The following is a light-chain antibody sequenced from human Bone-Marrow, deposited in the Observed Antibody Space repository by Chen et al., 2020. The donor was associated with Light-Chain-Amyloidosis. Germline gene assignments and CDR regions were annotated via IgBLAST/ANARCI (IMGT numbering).Light chain of an antibody. V-gene: IGKV4-1*01. CDR1: QTVLYNSNNKNY. CDR3: QQYFITPYT. Sequence: DIVMTQSQDSLAVSLGERATINCKSSQTVLYNSNNKNYLAWYQQKPGQPPKLLIYWASTRESGVPDRFSGSGSGTDFTLTISSLQAEDVAVYCCQQYFITPYTFGQGTKLEIK. J-gene: IGKJ2*01. CDR2: WAS.